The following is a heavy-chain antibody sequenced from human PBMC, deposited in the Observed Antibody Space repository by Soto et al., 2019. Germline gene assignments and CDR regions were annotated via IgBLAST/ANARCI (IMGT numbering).Heavy chain of an antibody. V-gene: IGHV3-23*01. CDR1: GFTFSSCA. CDR2: ISGSGGST. J-gene: IGHJ3*02. D-gene: IGHD6-13*01. Sequence: EVQLLESGGGLVQPGGSLRLSCAASGFTFSSCAMSWVRQVPGKGLEWVSAISGSGGSTFYADSVKGRFTISRDKSKNTLYLQMNTLSAEDTALYYCAKIPQTSSWYLAAFDIWGQGTMVTVSS. CDR3: AKIPQTSSWYLAAFDI.